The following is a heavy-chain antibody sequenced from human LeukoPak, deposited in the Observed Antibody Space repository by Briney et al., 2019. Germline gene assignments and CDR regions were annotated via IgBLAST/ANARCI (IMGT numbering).Heavy chain of an antibody. CDR3: ARVVASTSIDS. CDR1: GYSINSGYF. Sequence: SETLSLTCTVSGYSINSGYFWGWVRQPPGKGPEWIGSIFHTGDVHYNPSLRSRVTLSIDTSRKQVSLKVTSVTAADTALYYCARVVASTSIDSWGQGILVTVSS. CDR2: IFHTGDV. J-gene: IGHJ4*02. D-gene: IGHD2-15*01. V-gene: IGHV4-38-2*02.